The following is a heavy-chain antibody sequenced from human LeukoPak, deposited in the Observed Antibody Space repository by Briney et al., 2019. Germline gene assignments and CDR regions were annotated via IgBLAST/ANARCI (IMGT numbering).Heavy chain of an antibody. Sequence: SETLSLACAVYGGSFSGYYWSWIRQPPGKGLEWIGEINHSGSTNYNPSLKSRVTISVDTSKNQFSLKLSSVTAADTAVYYCARRITIVRGVIITTPLGGYMDVWGKGTTVTISS. D-gene: IGHD3-10*01. CDR3: ARRITIVRGVIITTPLGGYMDV. CDR2: INHSGST. CDR1: GGSFSGYY. V-gene: IGHV4-34*01. J-gene: IGHJ6*03.